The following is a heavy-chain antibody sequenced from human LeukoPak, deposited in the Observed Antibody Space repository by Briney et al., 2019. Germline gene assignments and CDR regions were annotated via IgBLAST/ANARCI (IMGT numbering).Heavy chain of an antibody. CDR1: GFTFSSYG. CDR3: ARLSSSWYMGEYYFDY. V-gene: IGHV3-30*03. CDR2: ISYDGSNK. Sequence: GGSLRLSCAASGFTFSSYGMHWVRQAPGKGLGWVAVISYDGSNKYYADSVKGRFTISRDNAKNSLYLQMNSLRAEDTAVYYCARLSSSWYMGEYYFDYWGQGTLVTVSS. D-gene: IGHD6-13*01. J-gene: IGHJ4*02.